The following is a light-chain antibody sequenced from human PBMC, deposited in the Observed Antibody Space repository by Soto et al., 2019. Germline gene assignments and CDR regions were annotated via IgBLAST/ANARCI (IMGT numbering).Light chain of an antibody. Sequence: QCALTQPASVSGSPGQSITISCTGTSSDVGGYNYVSWYQQHPGKAPKLMIYEVSNRPSGVSNRFSGSKSGNTASLTISGLQAEDEADYYCSSYTSSSTLVFGTGTKLTV. V-gene: IGLV2-14*01. J-gene: IGLJ1*01. CDR2: EVS. CDR1: SSDVGGYNY. CDR3: SSYTSSSTLV.